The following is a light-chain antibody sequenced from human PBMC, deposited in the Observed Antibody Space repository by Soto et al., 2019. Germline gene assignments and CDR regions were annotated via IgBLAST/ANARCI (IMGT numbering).Light chain of an antibody. J-gene: IGKJ5*01. Sequence: DIQMTQSPSTLSVSLGDRITIACRASEDIDTSLAWFQQRPGKAPKVLIAGASGLMNGVPSTFSGSGSGTDFTLTISSLEPEDFAVYYCQQRNNWPPSITFGPGTRLEIK. CDR3: QQRNNWPPSIT. CDR1: EDIDTS. CDR2: GAS. V-gene: IGKV1-NL1*01.